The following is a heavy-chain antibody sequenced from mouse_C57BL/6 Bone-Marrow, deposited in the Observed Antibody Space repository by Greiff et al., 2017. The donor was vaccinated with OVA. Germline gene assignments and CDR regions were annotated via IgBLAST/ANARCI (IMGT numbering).Heavy chain of an antibody. Sequence: EVQLVESGGGLVQPGGSLSLSCAASGFTFTDYYMSWVRQPPGKALEWLGFIRNKANGYTTEYSASVKGRFTISRDNSQSILYLQMNALRAEDSATYYCARYEGDRLLQYFGGFAYWGQGTLVTVSA. D-gene: IGHD1-1*01. CDR1: GFTFTDYY. J-gene: IGHJ3*01. V-gene: IGHV7-3*01. CDR3: ARYEGDRLLQYFGGFAY. CDR2: IRNKANGYTT.